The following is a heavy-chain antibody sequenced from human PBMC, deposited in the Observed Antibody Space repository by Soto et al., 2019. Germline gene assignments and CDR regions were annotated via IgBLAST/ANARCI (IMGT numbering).Heavy chain of an antibody. J-gene: IGHJ4*02. D-gene: IGHD5-18*01. CDR2: IIPILGIA. CDR3: ARADVDTAMVYFDY. V-gene: IGHV1-69*02. CDR1: GGTFSSYT. Sequence: QVQLVQSGAEVKKPGSSVKVSCKASGGTFSSYTISWVRQAPGQGLEWMGRIIPILGIANYPQKFQGRVTITADKSTSTAYMELSSLRSEDTAVYYCARADVDTAMVYFDYWGQGTLVTVSS.